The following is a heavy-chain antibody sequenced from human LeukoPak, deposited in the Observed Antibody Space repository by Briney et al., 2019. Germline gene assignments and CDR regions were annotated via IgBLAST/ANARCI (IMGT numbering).Heavy chain of an antibody. J-gene: IGHJ4*02. D-gene: IGHD4-17*01. CDR1: GFTFSDYY. V-gene: IGHV3-69-1*01. CDR2: ISSSSPI. CDR3: ARGRLYGPDY. Sequence: NTGGSLRLSCAASGFTFSDYYINWLRQAPGKGLEWVSYISSSSPIYYGDSVKGRFTISRDNAKNSLYLQMNSLRAEDTAVYYCARGRLYGPDYWGQGTLVTVSS.